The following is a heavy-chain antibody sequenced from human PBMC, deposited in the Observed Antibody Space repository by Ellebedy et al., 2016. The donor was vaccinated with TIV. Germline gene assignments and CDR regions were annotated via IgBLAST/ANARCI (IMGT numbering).Heavy chain of an antibody. J-gene: IGHJ4*02. CDR1: GGSFSGYY. Sequence: MPSETLSLTCAVYGGSFSGYYWSWIRQPPGKGLEWIGEINHSGSTNYNPSLKSRVTISVDTSKNQFSLKLSSVNAADTAVYYCARWGYRYGRYYFDYWGQGTLVTVSS. CDR3: ARWGYRYGRYYFDY. CDR2: INHSGST. V-gene: IGHV4-34*01. D-gene: IGHD5-18*01.